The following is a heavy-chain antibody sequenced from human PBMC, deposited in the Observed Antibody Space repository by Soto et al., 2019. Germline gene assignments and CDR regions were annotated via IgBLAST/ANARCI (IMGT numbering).Heavy chain of an antibody. V-gene: IGHV2-5*02. D-gene: IGHD5-18*01. CDR1: GFSLNTRGVG. CDR2: IYWDDDE. J-gene: IGHJ4*02. Sequence: QITLKESGPTLVKPTQTLTLTCTFSGFSLNTRGVGVGWIRQPPGKALEWLALIYWDDDEGYSPSLRSRLTITKDTSKNQVGPTMTNMHPAETATCSCAHRPRGYSYHVDYWGQGTLVTVSS. CDR3: AHRPRGYSYHVDY.